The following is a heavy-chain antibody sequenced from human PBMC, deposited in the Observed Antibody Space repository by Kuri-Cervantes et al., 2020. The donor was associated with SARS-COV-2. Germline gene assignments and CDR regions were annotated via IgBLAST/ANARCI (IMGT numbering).Heavy chain of an antibody. CDR3: AKDPHGIVVVVAAIDQ. D-gene: IGHD2-15*01. CDR2: ISYDGSNK. J-gene: IGHJ4*02. CDR1: GFTFSNYA. V-gene: IGHV3-30*18. Sequence: GGSLRLSCAASGFTFSNYAMHWVRQAPGKGLEWVALISYDGSNKYYADSVKGRFTISRDNSKYTLYLQMDSLRPDDTAVYYCAKDPHGIVVVVAAIDQWGQGTLVTVSS.